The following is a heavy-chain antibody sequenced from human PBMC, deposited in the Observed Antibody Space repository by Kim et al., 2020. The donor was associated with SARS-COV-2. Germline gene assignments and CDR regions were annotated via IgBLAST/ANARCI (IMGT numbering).Heavy chain of an antibody. CDR2: IYHSGST. CDR3: ARAYYYGSGSYYNS. CDR1: GGSISSSNW. V-gene: IGHV4-4*02. J-gene: IGHJ5*02. D-gene: IGHD3-10*01. Sequence: SETLSLTCAVSGGSISSSNWWSWVRQPPGRGLEWIGEIYHSGSTNYNPSLKSRVTISVDKSKNQFSLKLSSVTAADTAVYYCARAYYYGSGSYYNSWGQGTLVTVSS.